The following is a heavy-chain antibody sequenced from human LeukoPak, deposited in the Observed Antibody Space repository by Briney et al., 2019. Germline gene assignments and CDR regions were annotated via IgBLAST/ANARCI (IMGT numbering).Heavy chain of an antibody. CDR3: AREGPTPYYYYYMDV. CDR2: IYTRGST. J-gene: IGHJ6*03. V-gene: IGHV4-61*02. D-gene: IGHD4-23*01. CDR1: GGSISSGSYY. Sequence: PSQTLSLTCTVSGGSISSGSYYWSWIRQPAGKGLEWIGRIYTRGSTNYNPSLKSRVTISVDTSKNQFSLKLTSVTAADTAVYYCAREGPTPYYYYYMDVWGKGTTVTISS.